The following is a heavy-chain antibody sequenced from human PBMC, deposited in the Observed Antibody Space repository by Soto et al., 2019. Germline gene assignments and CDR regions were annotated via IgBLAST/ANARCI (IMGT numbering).Heavy chain of an antibody. V-gene: IGHV4-38-2*01. Sequence: PSETLSLTCAVSGYSISSGYYWGWIRQPPGKGLEWIGSIYHSGSTYYNPSLKSRVTISVDTSKNQFSLKLSSVTAADTAVYYCNVVPAAKRYYGMDVWGQGTTVTVSS. CDR2: IYHSGST. D-gene: IGHD2-2*01. CDR1: GYSISSGYY. J-gene: IGHJ6*02. CDR3: NVVPAAKRYYGMDV.